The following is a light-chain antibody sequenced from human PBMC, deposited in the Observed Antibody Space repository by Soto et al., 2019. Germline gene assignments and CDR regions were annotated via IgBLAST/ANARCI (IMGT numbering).Light chain of an antibody. Sequence: SGLTQPASVSGSPGQSITISCTGTSSDVGGYDYVSWYQIHPGNAPKLMVFEVSNRPSGVSYRFSGSKSGNTASLTISGLQAEDEADYFCSSYSLSTAYLFGTGTKVTVL. J-gene: IGLJ1*01. CDR2: EVS. CDR1: SSDVGGYDY. V-gene: IGLV2-14*01. CDR3: SSYSLSTAYL.